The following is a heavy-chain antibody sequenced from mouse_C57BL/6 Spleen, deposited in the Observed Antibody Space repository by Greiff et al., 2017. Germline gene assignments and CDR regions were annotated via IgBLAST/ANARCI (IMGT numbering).Heavy chain of an antibody. CDR2: ISSGSSTI. Sequence: EVKLVESGGGLVKPGGSLKLSCAASGFTFSDYGMHWVRQAPEKGLEWVAYISSGSSTIYYAATVKGRFTISRDNAKNTLFLQMTSLRSEDTAMYYCARGNWDLFDYWGQGTTLTVSS. CDR3: ARGNWDLFDY. V-gene: IGHV5-17*01. CDR1: GFTFSDYG. J-gene: IGHJ2*01. D-gene: IGHD4-1*01.